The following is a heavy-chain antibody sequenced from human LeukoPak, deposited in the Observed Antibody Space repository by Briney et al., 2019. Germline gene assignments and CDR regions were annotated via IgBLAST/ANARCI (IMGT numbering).Heavy chain of an antibody. J-gene: IGHJ6*03. CDR3: ASSGTIYYYYMDV. CDR1: GGSMSSGSYY. CDR2: IYTSGST. V-gene: IGHV4-61*02. D-gene: IGHD1-14*01. Sequence: SETLSLTCTVSGGSMSSGSYYWSWIRQTPGKGLEWIGRIYTSGSTNYNPSLKSRVTISVDTSKNQFSLKLSSVTAADTAVYYCASSGTIYYYYMDVWGKGTTVTISS.